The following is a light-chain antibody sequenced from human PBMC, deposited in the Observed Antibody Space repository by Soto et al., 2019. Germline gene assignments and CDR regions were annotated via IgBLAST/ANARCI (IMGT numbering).Light chain of an antibody. V-gene: IGKV3-11*01. J-gene: IGKJ2*01. CDR2: DAS. CDR1: QGLGDY. CDR3: QQRGT. Sequence: PWERATLSCRTSQGLGDYLAWYQQKPGQAPRLLIYDASNRATGIPARFSGSGSGTDFTLTINSLEPEDFAVYYCQQRGTFGQGTKLEIK.